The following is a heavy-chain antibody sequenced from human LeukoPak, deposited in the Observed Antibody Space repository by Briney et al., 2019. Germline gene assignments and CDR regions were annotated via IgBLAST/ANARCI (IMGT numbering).Heavy chain of an antibody. Sequence: ASVKVSCKASGYMFSAYYINWVRQSPGLGLEWLGWINPNSGGTNYAQKFQGRVTMTSDTSISTAYLELNSLRSDDTAVYFCARLNSGSLRGILYWGQGSLVTVS. CDR3: ARLNSGSLRGILY. J-gene: IGHJ4*02. CDR1: GYMFSAYY. CDR2: INPNSGGT. D-gene: IGHD2-15*01. V-gene: IGHV1-2*02.